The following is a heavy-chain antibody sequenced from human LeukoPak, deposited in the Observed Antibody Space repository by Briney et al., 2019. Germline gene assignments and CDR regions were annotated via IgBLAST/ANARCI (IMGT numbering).Heavy chain of an antibody. V-gene: IGHV3-74*01. CDR2: INSDGSST. CDR3: ARVPQWLDAFDI. Sequence: GGALRLSCAASGFTFSRYWMHWVRHAPGKGLVWVSRINSDGSSTSYADSVKGRFTISRHNAKNTLYLQMNSLRAEDTAVYYCARVPQWLDAFDICGQGTVVTVSS. J-gene: IGHJ3*02. CDR1: GFTFSRYW. D-gene: IGHD5-24*01.